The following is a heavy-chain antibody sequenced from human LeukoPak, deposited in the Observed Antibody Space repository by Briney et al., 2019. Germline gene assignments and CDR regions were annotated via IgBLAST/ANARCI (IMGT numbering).Heavy chain of an antibody. Sequence: GGSLRLSCVVSGFTFSSYPMSWVRQAPGKGLEWVSVISESGDVTHYADSMKGRFTISRDNTKNTLNLQMNSLRDEDTAIYYCARDSSHYLGSSGYWGQGTLVTVSS. CDR2: ISESGDVT. J-gene: IGHJ4*02. CDR1: GFTFSSYP. D-gene: IGHD6-6*01. CDR3: ARDSSHYLGSSGY. V-gene: IGHV3-23*01.